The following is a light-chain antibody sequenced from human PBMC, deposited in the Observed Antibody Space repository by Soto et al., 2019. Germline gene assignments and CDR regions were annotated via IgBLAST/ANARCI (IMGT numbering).Light chain of an antibody. J-gene: IGLJ2*01. CDR1: SSDVGGYND. CDR2: DVS. CDR3: CSYAGNYILV. V-gene: IGLV2-11*01. Sequence: QSALTQPRSVSGSPGQSVTISCTGTSSDVGGYNDVSWYQQHPGKAPKLVIYDVSKPPSGFPDRFSGSKSGNTASLTISVLQAEDEGAYYCCSYAGNYILVFGGGTKLTVL.